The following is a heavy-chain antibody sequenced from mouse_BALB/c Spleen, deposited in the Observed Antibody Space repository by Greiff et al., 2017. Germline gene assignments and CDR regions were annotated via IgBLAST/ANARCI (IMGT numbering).Heavy chain of an antibody. Sequence: QVQLQQSGAELVRPGSSVKISCKASGYAFSSYWMNWVKQRPGQGLEWIGQIYPGDGDTNYNGKFKGKATLTADKSSSTAYMQLSSLTSEDSAVYFCARMTTATFDYWGQGTTLTVSS. CDR1: GYAFSSYW. D-gene: IGHD1-2*01. J-gene: IGHJ2*01. CDR3: ARMTTATFDY. V-gene: IGHV1-80*01. CDR2: IYPGDGDT.